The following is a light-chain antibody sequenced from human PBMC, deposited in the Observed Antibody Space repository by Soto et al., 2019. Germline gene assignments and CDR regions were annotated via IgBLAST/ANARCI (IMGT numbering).Light chain of an antibody. CDR1: SSDVGSYNL. V-gene: IGLV2-23*02. CDR3: CSYAPSSTYV. J-gene: IGLJ1*01. CDR2: EVT. Sequence: QSARIQPASVSGSPGQSITISCTGTSSDVGSYNLVSWYQQHPGKAPKLMIYEVTQRPSGVANRISGSKSGNTASLTISGLQAEDEADYYCCSYAPSSTYVFGPGTKVNV.